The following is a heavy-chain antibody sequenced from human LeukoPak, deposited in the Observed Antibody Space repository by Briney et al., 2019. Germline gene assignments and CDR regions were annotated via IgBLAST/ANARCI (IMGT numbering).Heavy chain of an antibody. CDR2: IYSGGST. CDR3: ARDDSSTWYIGY. D-gene: IGHD6-13*01. J-gene: IGHJ4*02. Sequence: GGSLRLSCAASGFTVSSNYMSWVRQAPGKGLEWVSVIYSGGSTYYADSVKGRFTISRDNSKNTLYLQMNSLRAEDTAVYYCARDDSSTWYIGYWGQGTLVTVSS. CDR1: GFTVSSNY. V-gene: IGHV3-53*01.